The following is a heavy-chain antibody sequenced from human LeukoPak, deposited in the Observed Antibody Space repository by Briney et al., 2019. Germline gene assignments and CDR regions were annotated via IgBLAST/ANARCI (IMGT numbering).Heavy chain of an antibody. J-gene: IGHJ3*02. Sequence: SGGSLRLSCAASGFTFSNYWMHWVRQAPGKGLEWVSGINWNGGSTGYADSVKGRFTISRDNAKNSLYLQMNSLRAEDTALYYCARRDPTFDIWGQGTMVTVSS. CDR3: ARRDPTFDI. CDR2: INWNGGST. CDR1: GFTFSNYW. V-gene: IGHV3-20*04.